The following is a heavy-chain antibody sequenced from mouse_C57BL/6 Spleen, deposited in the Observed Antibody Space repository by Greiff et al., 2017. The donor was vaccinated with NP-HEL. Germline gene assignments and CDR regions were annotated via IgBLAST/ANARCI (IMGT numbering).Heavy chain of an antibody. CDR3: TREGILRRFMDY. CDR2: ISSGGDYI. Sequence: DVMLVESGEGLVKPGGSLKLSCAASGFTFSSYAMSWVRQTPEKRLEWVAYISSGGDYIYYADTVKGRFTISRDNARNTLYLQMSSLKSEDTAMYYCTREGILRRFMDYWGQGTSVTVSS. V-gene: IGHV5-9-1*02. J-gene: IGHJ4*01. CDR1: GFTFSSYA. D-gene: IGHD1-1*01.